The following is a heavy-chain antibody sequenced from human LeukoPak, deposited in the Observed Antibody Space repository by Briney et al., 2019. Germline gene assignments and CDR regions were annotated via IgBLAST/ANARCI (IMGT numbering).Heavy chain of an antibody. V-gene: IGHV1-8*03. CDR1: GYTFTSYD. CDR3: ARCAYYYDSSGYCPDAFDI. Sequence: ASVKVSCKASGYTFTSYDINWVRQATGQGLEWMGWMNPNSGNTGYAQKFQGRVTITRNTSISTAYMELSSLRSEETAVYYCARCAYYYDSSGYCPDAFDIWGQGTMVTVST. D-gene: IGHD3-22*01. CDR2: MNPNSGNT. J-gene: IGHJ3*02.